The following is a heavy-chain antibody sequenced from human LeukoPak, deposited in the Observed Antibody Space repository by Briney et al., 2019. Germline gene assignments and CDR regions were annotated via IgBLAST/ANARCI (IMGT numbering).Heavy chain of an antibody. Sequence: GASEKVSCKASGHTLTELSMHWVRQAPGRGREWMGGFDPENGETINAQKFQGRVTNTEDTSTDTAYMELSSLRSEDTAVYYCATASYGDYVPVRYWGQGTLVTVSS. CDR2: FDPENGET. CDR3: ATASYGDYVPVRY. CDR1: GHTLTELS. D-gene: IGHD4-17*01. J-gene: IGHJ4*02. V-gene: IGHV1-24*01.